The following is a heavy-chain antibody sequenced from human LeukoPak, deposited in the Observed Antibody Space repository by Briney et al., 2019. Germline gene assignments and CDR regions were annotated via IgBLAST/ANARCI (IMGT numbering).Heavy chain of an antibody. Sequence: GRSLRLSCAASGFTFSSYWIDWVRQTPEKGLEWVSRIDSDGSSTIYAYSVKGRFTISRDNAKKMLFLQMNSLRAEDTAVYYCTRGYVGIDYWGQGTLVTVSS. CDR2: IDSDGSST. D-gene: IGHD5-12*01. CDR1: GFTFSSYW. CDR3: TRGYVGIDY. V-gene: IGHV3-74*01. J-gene: IGHJ4*02.